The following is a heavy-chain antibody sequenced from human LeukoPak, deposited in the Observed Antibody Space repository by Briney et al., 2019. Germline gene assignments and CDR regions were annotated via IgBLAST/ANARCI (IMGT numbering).Heavy chain of an antibody. J-gene: IGHJ6*02. CDR2: IYYSGST. Sequence: SETLSLTCTVSGGSISSYYWSWIRQPPGKGLEWIGYIYYSGSTNYNPSLKSRVTISVDTSKNQFSLKLSSVTAADTAVYYCARHRTADSGGVVYYYYGMDVWGQGTTVTVSS. D-gene: IGHD2-15*01. CDR3: ARHRTADSGGVVYYYYGMDV. V-gene: IGHV4-59*08. CDR1: GGSISSYY.